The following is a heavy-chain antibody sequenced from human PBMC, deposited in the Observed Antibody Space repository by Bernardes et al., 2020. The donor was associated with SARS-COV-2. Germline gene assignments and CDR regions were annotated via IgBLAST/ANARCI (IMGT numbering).Heavy chain of an antibody. CDR2: MNPNSGNT. CDR1: GYTFSSFD. Sequence: SVKVSCKASGYTFSSFDINWVRQATGQGHEWMGWMNPNSGNTGYAQKFQGRVTMTRNTSISTAYMELSSLRSEDTAMYYCARGESAVAGTEFDYWGQGTLVTVSS. D-gene: IGHD6-19*01. CDR3: ARGESAVAGTEFDY. V-gene: IGHV1-8*01. J-gene: IGHJ4*02.